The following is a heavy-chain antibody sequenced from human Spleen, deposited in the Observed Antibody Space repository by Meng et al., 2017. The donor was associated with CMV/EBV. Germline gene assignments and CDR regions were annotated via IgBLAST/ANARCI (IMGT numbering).Heavy chain of an antibody. CDR3: ARDTSNVDTWWLDP. J-gene: IGHJ5*02. CDR1: GSTCSSHC. CDR2: IEPTGDYT. V-gene: IGHV1-46*01. D-gene: IGHD2-2*02. Sequence: KASGSTCSSHCIHWVRQAHGQGIEWMGVIEPTGDYTTLSQKFQGSVTLTRDTSSSTDYMELSSLRSEDTAVYYCARDTSNVDTWWLDPWGQGTLVTVSS.